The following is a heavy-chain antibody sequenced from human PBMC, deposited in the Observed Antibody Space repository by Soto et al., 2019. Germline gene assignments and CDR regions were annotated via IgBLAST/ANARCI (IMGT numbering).Heavy chain of an antibody. CDR2: ISSKSSYK. Sequence: EVQLVESGGDLVKPGGSLRLSCAASGFTFSSYSMSWVRQAPGKGLEWVSSISSKSSYKYFADSMKDRFTISRDNAKNSLYRQMNSLRVEDTAVYYCARDPVYCGGDCYFYFWGQGTLVTVSS. D-gene: IGHD2-21*02. CDR3: ARDPVYCGGDCYFYF. V-gene: IGHV3-21*01. CDR1: GFTFSSYS. J-gene: IGHJ4*02.